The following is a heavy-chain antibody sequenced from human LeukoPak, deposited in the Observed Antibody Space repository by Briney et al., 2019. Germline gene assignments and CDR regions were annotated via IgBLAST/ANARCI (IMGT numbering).Heavy chain of an antibody. V-gene: IGHV3-15*07. CDR1: GFTFSNAW. CDR2: IKSKTDGGTT. D-gene: IGHD3-10*01. CDR3: STDFPQHLLWFGELPIW. J-gene: IGHJ4*02. Sequence: PGGSLRLSCAASGFTFSNAWMNWVRQAPGKGLEWVGRIKSKTDGGTTDYAVPVKGRFTISRDDSKNTLYLQMNSLKTEDTAVYYCSTDFPQHLLWFGELPIWWGQGTLVTVSS.